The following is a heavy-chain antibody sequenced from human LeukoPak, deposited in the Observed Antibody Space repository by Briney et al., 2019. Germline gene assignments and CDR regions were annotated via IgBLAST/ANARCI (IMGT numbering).Heavy chain of an antibody. CDR3: ASSIAVAGTFDY. Sequence: SQTLSLTCTVSGGSLSSGDYYWSWIRQHPGKGLEWIGYIYYSGSTYYNPSLKSRGTISVDTSKNQFSLKLSSVTAADTAVYYCASSIAVAGTFDYWGQGTLVTVSS. J-gene: IGHJ4*02. V-gene: IGHV4-30-4*01. D-gene: IGHD6-19*01. CDR2: IYYSGST. CDR1: GGSLSSGDYY.